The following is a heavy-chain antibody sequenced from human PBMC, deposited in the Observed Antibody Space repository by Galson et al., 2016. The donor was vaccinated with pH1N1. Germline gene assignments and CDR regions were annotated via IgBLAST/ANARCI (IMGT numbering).Heavy chain of an antibody. CDR2: IKSNGDGGTT. D-gene: IGHD2-15*01. J-gene: IGHJ4*02. CDR1: GFTFSNAW. CDR3: ATGGNFYNY. V-gene: IGHV3-15*01. Sequence: SLRLSCAGSGFTFSNAWMTWVRQAPGKGLEWVGRIKSNGDGGTTVYAAPVRDRFTISRDDSKNTVFLQMNSLEIADTAVYYCATGGNFYNYWGQGTLLTVSS.